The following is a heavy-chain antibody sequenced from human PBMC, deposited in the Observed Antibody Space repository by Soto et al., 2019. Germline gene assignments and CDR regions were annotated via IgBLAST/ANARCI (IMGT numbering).Heavy chain of an antibody. CDR1: GFTFSSYG. CDR3: ASDKSGSLFGA. J-gene: IGHJ5*02. D-gene: IGHD3-10*01. Sequence: GGYPRLSCAAYGFTFSSYGMHWVRQAPDKGLEWVGVIWYDGSNKYYADYVQGRFTFSRDNSKNQLYLQMYSLRAEDTAVYYCASDKSGSLFGARRQGSLVTGS. V-gene: IGHV3-33*01. CDR2: IWYDGSNK.